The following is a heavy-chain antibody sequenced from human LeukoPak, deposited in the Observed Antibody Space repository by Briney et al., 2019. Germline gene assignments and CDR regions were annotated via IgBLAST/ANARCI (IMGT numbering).Heavy chain of an antibody. J-gene: IGHJ3*02. CDR2: IYYSGST. Sequence: SGTLSLTCTVSGGSISSYYWSWIRQPPGKGLEWIGYIYYSGSTNYNPSLKSRVTISVDTSKNQFSLKLSPVTAADPAVYYCARVSTNYYDSSFQVFDIWGEETMVTVSS. V-gene: IGHV4-59*01. D-gene: IGHD3-22*01. CDR3: ARVSTNYYDSSFQVFDI. CDR1: GGSISSYY.